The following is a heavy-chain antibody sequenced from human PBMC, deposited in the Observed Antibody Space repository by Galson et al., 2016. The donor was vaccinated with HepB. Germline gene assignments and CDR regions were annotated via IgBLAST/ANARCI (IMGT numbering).Heavy chain of an antibody. CDR3: AEDGCTSTSCYSY. CDR2: IFAGGDRT. J-gene: IGHJ4*02. CDR1: GFAFSNYA. D-gene: IGHD2-2*01. V-gene: IGHV3-23*01. Sequence: SLRLPCAASGFAFSNYAMSWVRQAPGKGLEWVSLIFAGGDRTFYADSVRGRFTISRDNSKNTLYLQISSLRADDSAVYYCAEDGCTSTSCYSYWGQGTLVTVSS.